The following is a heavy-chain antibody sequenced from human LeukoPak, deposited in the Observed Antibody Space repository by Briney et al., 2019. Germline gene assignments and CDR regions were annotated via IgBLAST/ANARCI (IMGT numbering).Heavy chain of an antibody. CDR1: GGSISGYY. CDR3: ARGVPHLDV. CDR2: IYDSGST. J-gene: IGHJ6*02. V-gene: IGHV4-59*01. Sequence: PSETLSLTCTVSGGSISGYYWSWIRQPPGTGLEWMGFIYDSGSTNYNPSLKSRLTISVDTSKNQFSLKLNSVTAADTAVYYCARGVPHLDVWGQGTTVTVSS. D-gene: IGHD3-10*01.